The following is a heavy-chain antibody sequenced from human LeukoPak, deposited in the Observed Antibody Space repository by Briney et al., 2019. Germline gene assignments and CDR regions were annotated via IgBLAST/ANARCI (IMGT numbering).Heavy chain of an antibody. CDR3: AGGSYYGSGSRLGYIEY. J-gene: IGHJ4*02. D-gene: IGHD3-10*01. V-gene: IGHV3-53*01. CDR1: GFSVNNNY. CDR2: MDNFGYK. Sequence: PGGSLRLSCAASGFSVNNNYMNWVRQATGKGLEWVSLMDNFGYKHYADSVEGRVTISRDSSRNTVYLQLNSLRAEDTAVYYCAGGSYYGSGSRLGYIEYWGQGTLVTVSS.